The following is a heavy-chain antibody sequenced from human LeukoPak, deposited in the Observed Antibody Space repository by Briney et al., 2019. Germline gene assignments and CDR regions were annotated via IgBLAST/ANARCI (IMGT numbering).Heavy chain of an antibody. V-gene: IGHV3-48*01. Sequence: GGSLRLSCAASGFTFGSYSMNWVRQAPGKGLEWVSFISSLSGTREYADSVKGRFTISRDNAKNSLYLQMNSLRAEDTAVFYCATDQDHGYFRQWGQGSLVIVSS. D-gene: IGHD3-22*01. CDR2: ISSLSGTR. CDR3: ATDQDHGYFRQ. CDR1: GFTFGSYS. J-gene: IGHJ1*01.